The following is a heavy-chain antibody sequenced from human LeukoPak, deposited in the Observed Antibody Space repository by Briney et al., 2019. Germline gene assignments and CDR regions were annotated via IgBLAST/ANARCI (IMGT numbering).Heavy chain of an antibody. CDR3: ARGVMGFIVVVPAAILAFDY. CDR2: IKQDGSEK. V-gene: IGHV3-7*01. D-gene: IGHD2-2*02. CDR1: GFTFSSYW. J-gene: IGHJ4*02. Sequence: PGGSLRLSCAASGFTFSSYWMSWVRQAPGKGLEWVANIKQDGSEKYYVDSVKGRFTISRDNAKNSLYLQMNSLRAEDTAVYYCARGVMGFIVVVPAAILAFDYWGQGTLVTVSS.